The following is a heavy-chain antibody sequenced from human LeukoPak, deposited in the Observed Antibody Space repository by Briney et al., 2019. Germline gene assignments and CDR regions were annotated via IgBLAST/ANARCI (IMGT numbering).Heavy chain of an antibody. J-gene: IGHJ6*02. Sequence: PSETLSLTCAAYGGSFSGYYWSWIRQPPGKGLEWIGEINHSGSTNYNPSLKSRVTISVDTSKNQFSLKLSSVTAADTAVYYCARTIAAAGTYHYYYGMDVWGQGTTVTVSS. CDR1: GGSFSGYY. D-gene: IGHD6-13*01. CDR3: ARTIAAAGTYHYYYGMDV. CDR2: INHSGST. V-gene: IGHV4-34*01.